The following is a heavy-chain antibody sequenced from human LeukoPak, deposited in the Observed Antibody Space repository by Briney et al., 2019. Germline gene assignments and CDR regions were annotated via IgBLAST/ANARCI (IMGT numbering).Heavy chain of an antibody. CDR1: GGTFSRYA. D-gene: IGHD5-12*01. V-gene: IGHV1-69*05. CDR2: IIPIFGTA. CDR3: ARVAERGYGYYFDY. Sequence: VASVKVSCKASGGTFSRYAICWVRQAPGQGLEWMGGIIPIFGTANYAQKFQGRVTITTDESTSTAYMELSSLRSEDTAVYYCARVAERGYGYYFDYWGQGTLVTVSS. J-gene: IGHJ4*02.